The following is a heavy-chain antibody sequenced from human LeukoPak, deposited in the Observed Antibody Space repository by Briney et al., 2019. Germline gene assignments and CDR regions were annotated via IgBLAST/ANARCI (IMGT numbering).Heavy chain of an antibody. D-gene: IGHD4-17*01. CDR2: INHSGST. CDR1: GGSFSGYY. V-gene: IGHV4-34*01. J-gene: IGHJ4*02. Sequence: KTSETLSLTCAVYGGSFSGYYWSWIRQPPGKGLEWIGEINHSGSTNYNPSLKSRVTISVDTSKNQFSLRLTSVTAADTAVYYCASGTTGNFDDWGQGTLVTVSS. CDR3: ASGTTGNFDD.